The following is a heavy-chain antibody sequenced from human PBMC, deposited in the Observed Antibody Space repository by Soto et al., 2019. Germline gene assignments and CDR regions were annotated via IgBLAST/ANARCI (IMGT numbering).Heavy chain of an antibody. J-gene: IGHJ4*02. CDR3: ATESGSTYGYFDH. CDR2: ISNSGST. D-gene: IGHD5-18*01. Sequence: SETLSLTXTVSGGSVTSDEDYWTWIRQSPGKGLAWIGYISNSGSTGYNPSLKTRLSMSVDRSKNQFTLRLTSVTAADTAVYFCATESGSTYGYFDHWGQGTQVTVSS. CDR1: GGSVTSDEDY. V-gene: IGHV4-30-4*01.